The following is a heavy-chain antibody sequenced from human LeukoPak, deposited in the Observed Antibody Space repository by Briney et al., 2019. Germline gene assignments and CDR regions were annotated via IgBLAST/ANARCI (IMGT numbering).Heavy chain of an antibody. CDR3: ACRENSSGYYLYYFDY. V-gene: IGHV3-23*01. J-gene: IGHJ4*02. Sequence: GGSLRLSCAASGFTFSSYGMSWVRQAPGKGLEWVSAISGSGGSTYYADSVKGRFTISRDNSKNTLYLQMNSLRAEDTAVYYCACRENSSGYYLYYFDYWGQGTLVTVSS. CDR2: ISGSGGST. CDR1: GFTFSSYG. D-gene: IGHD3-22*01.